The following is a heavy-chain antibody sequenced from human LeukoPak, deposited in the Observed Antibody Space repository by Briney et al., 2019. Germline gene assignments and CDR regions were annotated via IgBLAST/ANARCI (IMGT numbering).Heavy chain of an antibody. CDR1: GYTFTSYY. CDR3: AREPLRYSSTMAWFDP. J-gene: IGHJ5*02. CDR2: INPSGGST. D-gene: IGHD6-13*01. Sequence: ASVKVSCKASGYTFTSYYMHWVRQAPGQGLEWMGIINPSGGSTSYAQKFQGRVTMTRDTSTSTVYMELSSLRSEDTAVYYCAREPLRYSSTMAWFDPWGQGTLVTVSS. V-gene: IGHV1-46*01.